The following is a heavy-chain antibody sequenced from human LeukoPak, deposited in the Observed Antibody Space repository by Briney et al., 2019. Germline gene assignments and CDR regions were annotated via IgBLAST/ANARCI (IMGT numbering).Heavy chain of an antibody. V-gene: IGHV3-74*01. CDR1: GFTFSSYW. CDR3: ARDTYSYGRTFDY. J-gene: IGHJ4*01. D-gene: IGHD5-18*01. Sequence: PGGSLTLSCAASGFTFSSYWMHWVRQAPGKGLVWVSRINTDGNIINNADSVKGRFTISRDNAKNTLYLQMNSLRAEDTAVYYCARDTYSYGRTFDYWGHGTLVTVPS. CDR2: INTDGNII.